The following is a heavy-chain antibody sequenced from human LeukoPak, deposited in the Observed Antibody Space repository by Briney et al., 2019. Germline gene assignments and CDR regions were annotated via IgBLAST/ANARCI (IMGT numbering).Heavy chain of an antibody. V-gene: IGHV3-74*01. CDR3: ARDPGRGGKAVMDY. Sequence: GGSLRLSCAASGSTFSSYWMHWVRQAPGKGLVWVSRINSDGSSTSYADSVKGRFTISRDNAKNSLSLEMNSLRAEDTAVYYCARDPGRGGKAVMDYWGQGTLVTVSS. J-gene: IGHJ4*02. D-gene: IGHD3-16*01. CDR2: INSDGSST. CDR1: GSTFSSYW.